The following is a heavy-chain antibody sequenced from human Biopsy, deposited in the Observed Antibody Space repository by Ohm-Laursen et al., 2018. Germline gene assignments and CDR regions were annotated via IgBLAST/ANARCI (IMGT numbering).Heavy chain of an antibody. V-gene: IGHV1-69*06. J-gene: IGHJ1*01. CDR3: ATKLAGYFHH. CDR2: NIPILGTG. CDR1: GGTFSKYG. Sequence: SSVKVSCKAPGGTFSKYGVNWVRQAPGQGLEWLGGNIPILGTGNYAPMFHGRVTVVADTSTSTATMELRSLRSDDTAVYYCATKLAGYFHHWGQGTLVIVSS.